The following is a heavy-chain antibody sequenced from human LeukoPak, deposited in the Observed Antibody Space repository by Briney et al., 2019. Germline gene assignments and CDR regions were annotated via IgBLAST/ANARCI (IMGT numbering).Heavy chain of an antibody. CDR2: IYHSGST. D-gene: IGHD2-2*01. CDR3: ARALGIVVVPAANTQYNWFDP. J-gene: IGHJ5*02. Sequence: PSETLSLTCAVYGYSISSGYYWGWIRQPPGKGLEWIGSIYHSGSTYYNPSLKSRVTISVDTSENQFSLKLSSVTAADTAVYYCARALGIVVVPAANTQYNWFDPWGQGTLVTVSS. V-gene: IGHV4-38-2*01. CDR1: GYSISSGYY.